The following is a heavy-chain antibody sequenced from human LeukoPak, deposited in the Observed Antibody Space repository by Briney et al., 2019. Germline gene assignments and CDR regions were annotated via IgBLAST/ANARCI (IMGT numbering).Heavy chain of an antibody. Sequence: PSQTLSLTCTVSGGSISSGSYYWSWIRQPAGKGLEWIGRFYTSGSTNYNPSLKSRVTISVDTSKNQFSLKVNSVTAADTAVYYCARGRDGYNFLNRGEYDYWGQGILVTVSS. J-gene: IGHJ4*02. D-gene: IGHD5-24*01. V-gene: IGHV4-61*02. CDR3: ARGRDGYNFLNRGEYDY. CDR2: FYTSGST. CDR1: GGSISSGSYY.